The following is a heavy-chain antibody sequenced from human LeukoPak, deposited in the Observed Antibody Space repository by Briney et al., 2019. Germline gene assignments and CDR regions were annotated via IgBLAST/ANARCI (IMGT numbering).Heavy chain of an antibody. D-gene: IGHD3-9*01. J-gene: IGHJ6*03. CDR1: GGSISSSSYY. Sequence: SETLSLTCTVSGGSISSSSYYWGWIRQPPGKGLEGIGSIYYSGSTYDNPSLKSRVTISVDTSTHQFSLKLSSVTAADTAVYYCARHPAYYDILTGYYPCYYYMDVWGKGTTVTVSS. CDR2: IYYSGST. V-gene: IGHV4-39*01. CDR3: ARHPAYYDILTGYYPCYYYMDV.